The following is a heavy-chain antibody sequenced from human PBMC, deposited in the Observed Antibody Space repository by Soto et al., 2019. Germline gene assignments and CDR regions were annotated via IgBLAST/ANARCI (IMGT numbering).Heavy chain of an antibody. D-gene: IGHD2-15*01. J-gene: IGHJ4*02. CDR1: GYIFIDYW. CDR2: VYPRDSDT. V-gene: IGHV5-51*01. CDR3: ARPPLPGYSIHFNS. Sequence: GESLKISCKASGYIFIDYWIGWVRQMPGKGLEWMGIVYPRDSDTRYSPSFQGQITISADRSTGTAFLQWRSLKASDTALYYCARPPLPGYSIHFNSWGQGTLVTVSS.